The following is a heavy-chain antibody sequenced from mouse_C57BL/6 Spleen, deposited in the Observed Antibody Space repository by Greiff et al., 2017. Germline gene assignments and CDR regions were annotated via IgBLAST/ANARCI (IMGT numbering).Heavy chain of an antibody. D-gene: IGHD1-1*01. CDR3: ARRGYGPNYFAY. CDR1: GYAFSSYW. V-gene: IGHV1-80*01. CDR2: IYPGDGDT. Sequence: QVQLQQSGAELVKPGASVKISCKASGYAFSSYWMNWVKQRPGKGLEWIGQIYPGDGDTNYNGKFKGRATLTADKSSSTAYMQLSSLTSEDSAVYFCARRGYGPNYFAYWGQGTTLTVSS. J-gene: IGHJ2*01.